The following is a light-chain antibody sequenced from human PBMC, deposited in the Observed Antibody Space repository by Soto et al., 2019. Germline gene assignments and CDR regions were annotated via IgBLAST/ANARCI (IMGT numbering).Light chain of an antibody. CDR3: SSYTSSSTYV. V-gene: IGLV2-14*01. CDR2: DVS. J-gene: IGLJ1*01. CDR1: SSDVGGYNY. Sequence: QSVLTQPASVSGSPGQSITISCTGTSSDVGGYNYVSWYQQHPGKAPKLMIYDVSNRPSGVSNRFSGSKSGNTASLTISGLQAEDDAGYYCSSYTSSSTYVFGTGTKVTVL.